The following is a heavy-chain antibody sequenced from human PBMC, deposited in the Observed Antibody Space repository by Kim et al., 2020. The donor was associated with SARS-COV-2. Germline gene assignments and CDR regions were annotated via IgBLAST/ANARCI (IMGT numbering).Heavy chain of an antibody. V-gene: IGHV3-73*01. Sequence: ASVKGRFTISRDDSKNTAYLQMNSLKTEDTAVYYCTRLRDYYGSGSYYNVWGQGTLVTVSS. J-gene: IGHJ4*02. D-gene: IGHD3-10*01. CDR3: TRLRDYYGSGSYYNV.